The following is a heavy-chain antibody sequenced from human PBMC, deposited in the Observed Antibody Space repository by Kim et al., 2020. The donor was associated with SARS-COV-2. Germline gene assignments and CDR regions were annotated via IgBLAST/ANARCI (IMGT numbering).Heavy chain of an antibody. CDR3: ARGTGGASSSFLIDY. CDR2: INHSGST. J-gene: IGHJ4*02. Sequence: SETLSLTCAVYGGSFSGYYWSGIRQPPGKGLEWIGEINHSGSTNYNPSLKSRVTIAVDTSKNQFSLKLSSVTAADTAVYYCARGTGGASSSFLIDYWGQGTLVTVSS. CDR1: GGSFSGYY. V-gene: IGHV4-34*01. D-gene: IGHD6-6*01.